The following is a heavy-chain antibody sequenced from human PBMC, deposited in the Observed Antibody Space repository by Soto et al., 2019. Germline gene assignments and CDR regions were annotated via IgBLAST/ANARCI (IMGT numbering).Heavy chain of an antibody. CDR3: AKDGTWFGELLPQDF. Sequence: EVQLVESGGGLVQPGGSLRLSCAASGFTFSNYHMTWVRQAPGKGLEWLSYISSTSTTIYYADSVKGRFTISRDNAKNSLYLRMDSLRAEDTAVYYCAKDGTWFGELLPQDFWGQGTLVTVSS. V-gene: IGHV3-48*01. J-gene: IGHJ4*02. D-gene: IGHD3-10*01. CDR2: ISSTSTTI. CDR1: GFTFSNYH.